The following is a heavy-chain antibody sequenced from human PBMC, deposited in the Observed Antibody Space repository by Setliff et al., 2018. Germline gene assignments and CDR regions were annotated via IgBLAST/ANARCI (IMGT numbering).Heavy chain of an antibody. CDR2: INPNSGNT. V-gene: IGHV1-8*02. J-gene: IGHJ6*03. CDR3: ARAPAWGSSNYYYYYMDV. D-gene: IGHD3-16*01. CDR1: GDPFNAYG. Sequence: ASVKVSCKASGDPFNAYGVSWVRQAPGQGLEWMGWINPNSGNTGYAQKFQGRVTMTKNTSISTAYLELSSLKSEDTAVYYCARAPAWGSSNYYYYYMDVWGKGTTVTVSS.